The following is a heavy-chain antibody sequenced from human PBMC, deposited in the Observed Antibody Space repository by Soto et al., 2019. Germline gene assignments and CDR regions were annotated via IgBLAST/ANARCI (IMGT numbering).Heavy chain of an antibody. CDR3: ARDRWGSPTSNFDY. CDR1: GFTFSNCA. D-gene: IGHD7-27*01. J-gene: IGHJ4*02. Sequence: GGSLRLSCAASGFTFSNCALCWVRQAQGQGLEWVSGISGTGSGTYYVDSVKGRFSISRDNPKNTLYLQMNSLRAEDTAVYYCARDRWGSPTSNFDYWGQGMLVTVSS. CDR2: ISGTGSGT. V-gene: IGHV3-23*01.